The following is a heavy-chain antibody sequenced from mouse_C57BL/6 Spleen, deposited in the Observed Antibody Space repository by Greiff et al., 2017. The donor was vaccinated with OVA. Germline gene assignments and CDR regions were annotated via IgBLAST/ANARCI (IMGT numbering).Heavy chain of an antibody. CDR1: GYTFTSYW. CDR3: ARWYYYGSSYGYFDV. CDR2: IDPSDSYT. Sequence: VQLQQPGAELVMPGASVKLSCKASGYTFTSYWMHWVKQRPGQGLEWIGEIDPSDSYTNYNQKFKGKSTLTVDNSSSTAYMQLSSLTSEDSAVYYCARWYYYGSSYGYFDVWGTGTTVTVSS. D-gene: IGHD1-1*01. J-gene: IGHJ1*03. V-gene: IGHV1-69*01.